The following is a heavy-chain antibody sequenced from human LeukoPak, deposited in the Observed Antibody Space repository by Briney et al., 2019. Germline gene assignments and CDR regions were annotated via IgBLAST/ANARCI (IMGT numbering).Heavy chain of an antibody. J-gene: IGHJ6*02. CDR2: MNPNSGNT. CDR1: GYTFTSYD. D-gene: IGHD2-21*01. V-gene: IGHV1-8*01. Sequence: ASVKVSCEASGYTFTSYDINWVRQATGQGLEWMGWMNPNSGNTGYAQKFQGRVTMTRNTSISTAYRELSSLRSEDTAVYYCARGYSRESYSSSYGMDVWGQGTTVTVSS. CDR3: ARGYSRESYSSSYGMDV.